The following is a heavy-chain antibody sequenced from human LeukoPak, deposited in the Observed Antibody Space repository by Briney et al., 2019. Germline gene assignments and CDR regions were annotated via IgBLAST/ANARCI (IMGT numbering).Heavy chain of an antibody. CDR2: ITSSGTYI. CDR1: GFTFSNYN. V-gene: IGHV3-21*01. J-gene: IGHJ6*03. D-gene: IGHD1-26*01. CDR3: ARDPYSGNYGNDYYYYMDV. Sequence: GGSLRLSCAASGFTFSNYNMNWVRQAPGKAMDWVSSITSSGTYIFYADSVKGRFTISRDNAKNSLYLQMDSLGPEDTAVYYCARDPYSGNYGNDYYYYMDVWGKGTTVTISS.